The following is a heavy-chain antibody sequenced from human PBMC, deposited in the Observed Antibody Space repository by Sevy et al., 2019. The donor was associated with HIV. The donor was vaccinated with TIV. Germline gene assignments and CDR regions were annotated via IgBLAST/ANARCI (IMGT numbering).Heavy chain of an antibody. D-gene: IGHD2-21*01. J-gene: IGHJ4*02. V-gene: IGHV3-48*03. CDR1: GFSFSSYE. CDR3: ARDLPPSATVVPYFDY. Sequence: GGSLRLSCAASGFSFSSYEMNWVRQAPGKGLEWVSSISQSGDTTYYSDSVKGRFTISRDNANNSLYLQMSSLRAEDTAVYYCARDLPPSATVVPYFDYWGQGTLVTVSS. CDR2: ISQSGDTT.